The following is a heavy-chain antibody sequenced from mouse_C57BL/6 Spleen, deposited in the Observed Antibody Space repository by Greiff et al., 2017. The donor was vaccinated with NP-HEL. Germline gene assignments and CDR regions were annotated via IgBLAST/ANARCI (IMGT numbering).Heavy chain of an antibody. J-gene: IGHJ2*01. CDR3: ARHSIPYFDY. CDR1: GFTFSSYG. V-gene: IGHV5-6*01. D-gene: IGHD2-10*02. Sequence: VQLQQSGGDLVKPGGSLKLSCAASGFTFSSYGMSWVRQTPDKRLEWVATISSGGSYTYYPDSVKGRFTISRDNAKNTLYLQMSSLKSEDTAMYYCARHSIPYFDYWGQGTTLTVSS. CDR2: ISSGGSYT.